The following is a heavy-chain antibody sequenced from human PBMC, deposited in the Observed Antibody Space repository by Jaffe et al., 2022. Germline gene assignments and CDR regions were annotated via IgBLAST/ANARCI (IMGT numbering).Heavy chain of an antibody. CDR3: AKGPGTIAVMNFQH. D-gene: IGHD6-19*01. CDR1: GSTFSYYA. CDR2: ISSSGSGT. V-gene: IGHV3-23*01. Sequence: EVQLLESGGGLVQPGGSLRLSCAASGSTFSYYAMSWVRQAPGKGLEWVSAISSSGSGTYYADPVKGRFTISRDNSRNTLYLQMNSLRAEDTAVYYCAKGPGTIAVMNFQHWGQGTLVTVSS. J-gene: IGHJ1*01.